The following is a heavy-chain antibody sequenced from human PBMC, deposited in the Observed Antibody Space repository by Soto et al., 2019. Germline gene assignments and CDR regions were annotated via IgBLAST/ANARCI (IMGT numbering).Heavy chain of an antibody. V-gene: IGHV1-69*13. J-gene: IGHJ6*02. Sequence: ASVKVSCKASGGTFSSYAISWVRQAPGQGLEWMGGIIPIFGTANYAQKFQGRVTITADESTSTAYMELSSLRSEDTAVYYCAREEARDYDLLYGMDVWGQGTRVTVSS. CDR3: AREEARDYDLLYGMDV. D-gene: IGHD3-16*01. CDR2: IIPIFGTA. CDR1: GGTFSSYA.